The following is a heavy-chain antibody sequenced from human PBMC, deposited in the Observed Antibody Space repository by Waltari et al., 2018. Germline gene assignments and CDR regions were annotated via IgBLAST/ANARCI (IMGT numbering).Heavy chain of an antibody. Sequence: QLQLQESGPGLVKPSETLSLTCTVSGGSISSSSYYWGWIRQPPGQGLEWIGSIYYSGSTYYNPALKSRVTISVDTSKNQFSLKRSSVTAADTAVYYCARLEAYYDYVWGSYRSNWFDPWGQGTLVTVSS. J-gene: IGHJ5*02. V-gene: IGHV4-39*01. CDR2: IYYSGST. D-gene: IGHD3-16*02. CDR3: ARLEAYYDYVWGSYRSNWFDP. CDR1: GGSISSSSYY.